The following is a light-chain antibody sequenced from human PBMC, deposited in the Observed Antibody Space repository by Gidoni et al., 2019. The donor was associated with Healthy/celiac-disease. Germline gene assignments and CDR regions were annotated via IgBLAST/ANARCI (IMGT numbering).Light chain of an antibody. CDR1: QSVSSSY. V-gene: IGKV3-20*01. J-gene: IGKJ1*01. CDR2: GAS. CDR3: QQYGSSPWT. Sequence: EIVLTQSPGTLSLSPGERANPFVSRASQSVSSSYLAWYQQKPGQAPRLLIYGASSRATGIPDRFSGSGSGPDFTLTISRLEPEDFAVYYCQQYGSSPWTFGQGTKVEIK.